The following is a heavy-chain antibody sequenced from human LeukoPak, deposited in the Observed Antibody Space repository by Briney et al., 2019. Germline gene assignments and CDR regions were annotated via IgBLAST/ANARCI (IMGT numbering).Heavy chain of an antibody. Sequence: SETLSLTCTVSGASISSYYWSWIRQPPGEGLEWIGYIFYRGRTNYNPSLKSRVTISVDTSKNQFSLKLSSVTAADTAVYYCASGPYPAAGTDHQFDYGGQGSLVTV. J-gene: IGHJ4*02. CDR3: ASGPYPAAGTDHQFDY. CDR1: GASISSYY. D-gene: IGHD6-13*01. V-gene: IGHV4-59*01. CDR2: IFYRGRT.